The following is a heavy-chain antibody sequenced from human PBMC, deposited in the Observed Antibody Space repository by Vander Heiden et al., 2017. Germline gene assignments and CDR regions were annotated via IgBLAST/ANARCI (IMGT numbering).Heavy chain of an antibody. D-gene: IGHD6-13*01. CDR2: ISGSGGST. J-gene: IGHJ4*02. CDR3: AKAYSSSWYEGDY. V-gene: IGHV3-23*01. CDR1: GLTFRSYA. Sequence: EVQLLESGGGLVQPGGSLRLSCAAAGLTFRSYAMSWVRQAPGEGLEWVSAISGSGGSTYYADSVKGRFTISRDNSKNTLYLQMNSLRAEDTAVYYCAKAYSSSWYEGDYWGQGTLVTVSS.